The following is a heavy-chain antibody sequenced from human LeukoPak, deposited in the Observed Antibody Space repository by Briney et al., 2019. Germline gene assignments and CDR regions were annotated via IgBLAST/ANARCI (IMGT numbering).Heavy chain of an antibody. CDR3: AKDQGSWSEYPQSDY. Sequence: GGSLRLSCAASGFTFSSYAMSWVRQAPGKGLEWVSAISGSGGSTYYADSVKGRFTISRDNSKNTLYLQMNSLRAEDTAVYYCAKDQGSWSEYPQSDYWGQGTLVTVSS. D-gene: IGHD6-13*01. CDR1: GFTFSSYA. J-gene: IGHJ4*02. V-gene: IGHV3-23*01. CDR2: ISGSGGST.